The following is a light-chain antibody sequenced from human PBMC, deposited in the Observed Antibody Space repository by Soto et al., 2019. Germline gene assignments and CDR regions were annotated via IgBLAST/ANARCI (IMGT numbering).Light chain of an antibody. CDR2: DVS. J-gene: IGLJ2*01. CDR1: SSDVGGYNY. CDR3: SSYTSSSTRFGV. Sequence: QSALTQPDSVSGSPGQSITISCTGTSSDVGGYNYVSWYQQHPGKAPKLMIYDVSNRPSGVSNRFSGSKSGNTASLTSSGLQAEYEADYYCSSYTSSSTRFGVFGGGTKLTVL. V-gene: IGLV2-14*01.